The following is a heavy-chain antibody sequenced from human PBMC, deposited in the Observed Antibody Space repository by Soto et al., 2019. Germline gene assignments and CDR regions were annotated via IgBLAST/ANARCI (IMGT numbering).Heavy chain of an antibody. V-gene: IGHV4-39*01. D-gene: IGHD1-26*01. CDR2: IYYSGKT. Sequence: SETLSLTCTVSGGSISSSSYYWGWIRQPPGKGLEWIGSIYYSGKTYYNPSLKSRVTLSVDMSKNQFSLKLSSVTAADTAVYYCARRARGATTYYYYGMDVWGQGTTVT. CDR1: GGSISSSSYY. J-gene: IGHJ6*02. CDR3: ARRARGATTYYYYGMDV.